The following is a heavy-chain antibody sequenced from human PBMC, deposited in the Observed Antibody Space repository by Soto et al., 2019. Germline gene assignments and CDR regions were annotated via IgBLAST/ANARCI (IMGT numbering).Heavy chain of an antibody. J-gene: IGHJ6*02. CDR3: ARGPNVVVPAAAHYYYYGMDV. D-gene: IGHD2-2*01. CDR2: INPSGGST. CDR1: GYTFTSYY. Sequence: ASVKVSCKASGYTFTSYYMHWVRQSPGKGLEWMGIINPSGGSTSYAQKFQGRVTMTRDTSTSTVFMELSSLRSEDTAVYYCARGPNVVVPAAAHYYYYGMDVWGQGTTVTVSS. V-gene: IGHV1-46*01.